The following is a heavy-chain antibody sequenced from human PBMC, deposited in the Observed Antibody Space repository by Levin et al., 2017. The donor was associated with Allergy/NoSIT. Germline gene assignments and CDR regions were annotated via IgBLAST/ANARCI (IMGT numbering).Heavy chain of an antibody. Sequence: SETLSLTCTVSGGSIGSYYWNWIRQPPGKGLEWIGYIFHTGTTYYNPSLKSRVTISVDTSKNQFSLKLTSVTAADTAVYYCARDNYFDSSGSYRLDFWGQGTLVTVSS. CDR2: IFHTGTT. CDR1: GGSIGSYY. D-gene: IGHD3-22*01. CDR3: ARDNYFDSSGSYRLDF. V-gene: IGHV4-59*01. J-gene: IGHJ4*02.